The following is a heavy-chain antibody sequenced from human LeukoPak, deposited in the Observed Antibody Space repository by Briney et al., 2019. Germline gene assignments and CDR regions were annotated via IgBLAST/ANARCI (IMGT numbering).Heavy chain of an antibody. CDR3: ADYFYCSSTSCYLMDV. CDR1: GFTFSSYA. V-gene: IGHV3-23*01. D-gene: IGHD2-2*01. CDR2: ISGSGGST. Sequence: GGSLRLSCAASGFTFSSYAMSWVRQAPGKGLEWVSAISGSGGSTYYADSVKGQFTISRDNSKNTLYLQMNSLRAEDTAVYYCADYFYCSSTSCYLMDVWGQGTTVTVSS. J-gene: IGHJ6*02.